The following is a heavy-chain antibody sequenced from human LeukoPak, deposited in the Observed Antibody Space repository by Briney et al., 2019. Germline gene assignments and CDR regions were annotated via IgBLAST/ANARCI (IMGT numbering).Heavy chain of an antibody. J-gene: IGHJ4*02. CDR3: AKDIRHYDSSGIDY. V-gene: IGHV3-9*01. D-gene: IGHD3-22*01. Sequence: PGGSLRLSCAASGFTFDDYAMHWVRQAPGKGLEWASGISWNSGSIGYADSVKGRFTISRDNAKNSLYLQMNSLRAEDTALYYCAKDIRHYDSSGIDYWGQGTLVTVSS. CDR1: GFTFDDYA. CDR2: ISWNSGSI.